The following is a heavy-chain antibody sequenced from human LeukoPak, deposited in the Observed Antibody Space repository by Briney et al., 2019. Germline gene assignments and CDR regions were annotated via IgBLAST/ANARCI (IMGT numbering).Heavy chain of an antibody. D-gene: IGHD2-2*02. CDR1: GYTFTSYD. CDR2: MNPNSGNT. J-gene: IGHJ6*02. CDR3: ARAYVGLPAAIPVFPLYYYYGMDV. V-gene: IGHV1-8*01. Sequence: GASVKVSFKASGYTFTSYDINWVRQATGQGLEWMGWMNPNSGNTGYAQKFQGRVTMTRNTSISTAYMEPSSLRSEDTAVYYCARAYVGLPAAIPVFPLYYYYGMDVWGQGTTVTVSS.